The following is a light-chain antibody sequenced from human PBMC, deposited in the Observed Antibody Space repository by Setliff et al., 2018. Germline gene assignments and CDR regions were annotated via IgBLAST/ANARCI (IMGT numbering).Light chain of an antibody. Sequence: QSVLAQPASVSGSPGQSITISCTGTSSDVGYYNYVSWYQQHPGKAPKLMIYEVSNRPSGVSNRFSVSKSGNTASLTISGLQAEGEADYYCSSCTSSSTRVFGTGTKVTVL. V-gene: IGLV2-14*01. CDR2: EVS. J-gene: IGLJ1*01. CDR1: SSDVGYYNY. CDR3: SSCTSSSTRV.